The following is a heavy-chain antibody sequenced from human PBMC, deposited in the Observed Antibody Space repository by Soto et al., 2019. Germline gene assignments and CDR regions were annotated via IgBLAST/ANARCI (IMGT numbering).Heavy chain of an antibody. CDR3: ARTRVYDSYNYYGMAV. Sequence: PSQTLSLTCAVSGDSVSSNSAAWNWFRQSPSRGLEWLGRTYYRSKWYDDYTVSVKSRITINPDTPKNQFSLQLNSVTPEDTAVYYCARTRVYDSYNYYGMAVWGQGTTVSVS. D-gene: IGHD3-3*01. J-gene: IGHJ6*02. V-gene: IGHV6-1*01. CDR1: GDSVSSNSAA. CDR2: TYYRSKWYD.